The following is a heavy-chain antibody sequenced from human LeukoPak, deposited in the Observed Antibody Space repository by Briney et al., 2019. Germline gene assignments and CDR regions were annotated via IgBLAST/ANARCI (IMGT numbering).Heavy chain of an antibody. V-gene: IGHV3-30*18. CDR3: AKDRPLGDSYYDSSGYGLDN. D-gene: IGHD3-22*01. Sequence: SGGSLRLSCAASGFTFRSYGMHWVRQAPGKGLEWVAIITFDGSDKYYADSVKGRFTISRDNSQNTLYLQMNSLRAEDTSVYYCAKDRPLGDSYYDSSGYGLDNWGQGTLVTVSS. CDR2: ITFDGSDK. J-gene: IGHJ4*02. CDR1: GFTFRSYG.